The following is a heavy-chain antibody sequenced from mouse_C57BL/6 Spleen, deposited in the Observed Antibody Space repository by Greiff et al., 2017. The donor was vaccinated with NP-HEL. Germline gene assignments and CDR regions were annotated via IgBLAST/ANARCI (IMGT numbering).Heavy chain of an antibody. J-gene: IGHJ3*01. CDR1: GFNIKDYY. D-gene: IGHD1-1*01. CDR3: ARGYYGSSYPAWFAY. V-gene: IGHV14-2*01. Sequence: EVKLLESGAELVKPGASVKLSCTASGFNIKDYYMHWVKQRTEQGLEWIGRIDPEDGETKYAPKFQGKATITADTSSNTAYLQLSSLTSEDTAVYYCARGYYGSSYPAWFAYWGQGTLVTVSA. CDR2: IDPEDGET.